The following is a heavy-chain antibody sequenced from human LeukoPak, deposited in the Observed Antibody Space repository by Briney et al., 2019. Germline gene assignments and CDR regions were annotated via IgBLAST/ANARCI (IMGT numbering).Heavy chain of an antibody. CDR2: IRYDGSNK. CDR3: AREYYGQDY. Sequence: GRSLRLSCAASGFTFSSYGMHWVRQAPGKGLEWVAVIRYDGSNKYYADSVKGRFTISRDNSKNTLYLQMNSLRAEDTAVYYCAREYYGQDYWGQGTLVTVSS. V-gene: IGHV3-33*01. J-gene: IGHJ4*02. D-gene: IGHD3-10*01. CDR1: GFTFSSYG.